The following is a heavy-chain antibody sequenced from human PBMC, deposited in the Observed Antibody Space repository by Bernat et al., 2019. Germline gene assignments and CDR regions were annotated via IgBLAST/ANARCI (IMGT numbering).Heavy chain of an antibody. J-gene: IGHJ4*02. D-gene: IGHD2-2*02. CDR2: IKSKRAGWRI. Sequence: EVQVVESGGGLVKPGESLRLSCAGSGFSFSDAWMTWVRQAPGKGPEWVGRIKSKRAGWRIDYAAPVNGRFTISSDDSKNTLYLQMNSLNTEDTAVYYCLAAIPRPLSQIDSWGQGTLVPVSS. V-gene: IGHV3-15*01. CDR1: GFSFSDAW. CDR3: LAAIPRPLSQIDS.